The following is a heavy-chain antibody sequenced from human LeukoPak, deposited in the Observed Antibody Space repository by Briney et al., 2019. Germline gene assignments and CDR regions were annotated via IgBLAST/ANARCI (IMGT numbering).Heavy chain of an antibody. Sequence: GGSLRLSCAASGFTFSNAWMSWVRQAPGKGLEWVGRIKSKTDGGTTDYAAPVKGRFTISRDDSKNTLYLQMNSLKTEDTAVYYCTTEPYIIGYYYMDVWGKGTTVTVSS. CDR2: IKSKTDGGTT. J-gene: IGHJ6*03. CDR3: TTEPYIIGYYYMDV. CDR1: GFTFSNAW. D-gene: IGHD3-10*01. V-gene: IGHV3-15*01.